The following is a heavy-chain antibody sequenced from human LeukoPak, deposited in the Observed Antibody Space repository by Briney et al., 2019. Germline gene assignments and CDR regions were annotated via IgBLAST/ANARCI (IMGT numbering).Heavy chain of an antibody. J-gene: IGHJ3*02. D-gene: IGHD4-17*01. CDR3: VRWDYAQRNAFDS. CDR2: ITYDGSNK. V-gene: IGHV3-30*03. CDR1: GFTFSSYD. Sequence: AGSLSLSCAASGFTFSSYDMRWVRQAPGKGLEWVAVITYDGSNKYYADSVKGRFTISRDNSKNTLYLQMNSLRAEDTAVYYCVRWDYAQRNAFDSSGEGAMVTVSS.